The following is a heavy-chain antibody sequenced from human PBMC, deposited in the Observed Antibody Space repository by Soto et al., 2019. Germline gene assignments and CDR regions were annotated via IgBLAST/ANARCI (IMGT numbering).Heavy chain of an antibody. CDR1: GYSISRGYV. Sequence: PSLTCAVSGYSISRGYVWRWSRQPPGKGLEWIGSIYLRGSTYYSPSLKSRVTISVDTSKNQLSLKLSSVTAADTAVYYCARVAYYDSSGYYYYFDYWGQGTLVTVPQ. V-gene: IGHV4-38-2*01. J-gene: IGHJ4*02. CDR3: ARVAYYDSSGYYYYFDY. CDR2: IYLRGST. D-gene: IGHD3-22*01.